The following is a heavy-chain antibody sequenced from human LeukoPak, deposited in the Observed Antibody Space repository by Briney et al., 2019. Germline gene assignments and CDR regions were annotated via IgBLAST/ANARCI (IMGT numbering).Heavy chain of an antibody. D-gene: IGHD5-24*01. V-gene: IGHV1-46*01. CDR2: INPSGGST. Sequence: ASLKVSCKASGYTFTSYYMYWVRQAPGQGLEWMGIINPSGGSTSYAQKFQGRVTMTRDTSTSTVYMELSSLRSEDTAVYYCARDSGGMATIAYYFDYWGQGTLVTVSS. CDR3: ARDSGGMATIAYYFDY. J-gene: IGHJ4*02. CDR1: GYTFTSYY.